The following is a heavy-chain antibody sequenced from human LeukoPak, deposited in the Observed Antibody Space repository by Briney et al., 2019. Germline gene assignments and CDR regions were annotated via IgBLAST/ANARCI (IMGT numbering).Heavy chain of an antibody. CDR3: ARYCSGGCYSGVDY. V-gene: IGHV3-30*03. CDR2: IIDDAK. D-gene: IGHD2-15*01. Sequence: GGSLRLSCAASGLTFRSFGKHWARHPPGRGLEGVAFIIDDAKYYADSLRGRFTISRDNSRNTLYLQMASLRAEDTAVYYCARYCSGGCYSGVDYWGQGTLVTVPS. J-gene: IGHJ4*02. CDR1: GLTFRSFG.